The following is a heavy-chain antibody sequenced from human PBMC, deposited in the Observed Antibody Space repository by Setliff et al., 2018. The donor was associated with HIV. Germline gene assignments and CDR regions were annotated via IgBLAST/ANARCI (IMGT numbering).Heavy chain of an antibody. Sequence: SETLSLTCTVSDSGTYYWSWIRQPAGKGLEWIGRVSSRGDTNYNPSLKSRVTMSVDTSKKQFSLKLSSVTAADTAVYYCARHMITFGGVIVVDAFDIWGQGTMVTVSS. J-gene: IGHJ3*02. V-gene: IGHV4-4*07. CDR3: ARHMITFGGVIVVDAFDI. CDR2: VSSRGDT. CDR1: DSGTYY. D-gene: IGHD3-16*02.